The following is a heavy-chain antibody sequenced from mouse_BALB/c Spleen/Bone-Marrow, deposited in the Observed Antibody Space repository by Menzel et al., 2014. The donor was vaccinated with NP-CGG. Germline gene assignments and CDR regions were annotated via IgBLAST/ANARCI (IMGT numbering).Heavy chain of an antibody. CDR3: AREGGYYYGSSPYFDV. CDR2: INPYNGDT. V-gene: IGHV1-20*02. D-gene: IGHD1-1*01. J-gene: IGHJ1*01. CDR1: GYSFTGYF. Sequence: EVKLMESGPELVKPGASVKISCKASGYSFTGYFMNWVMQSHGKSLEWIGRINPYNGDTFYNQKFKGKATLTVDKSSSTAHMELRSLASEDSAVYYCAREGGYYYGSSPYFDVWGAGTALTVSS.